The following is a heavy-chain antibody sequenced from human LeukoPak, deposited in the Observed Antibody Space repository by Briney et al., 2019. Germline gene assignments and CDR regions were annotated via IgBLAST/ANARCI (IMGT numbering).Heavy chain of an antibody. D-gene: IGHD3-9*01. Sequence: GGSLRLSCAASGFTFSSYAMSWVRQAPGKGLEWVSAISGSGGGTYYADSVKGRFTISRDNSKNTLYLQMNSLRAEDTAVYYCARDTGYSRTLDYWGQGTLVTVSS. CDR1: GFTFSSYA. CDR2: ISGSGGGT. V-gene: IGHV3-23*01. CDR3: ARDTGYSRTLDY. J-gene: IGHJ4*02.